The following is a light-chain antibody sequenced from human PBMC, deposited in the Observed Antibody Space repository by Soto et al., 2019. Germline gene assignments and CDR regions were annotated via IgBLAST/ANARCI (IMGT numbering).Light chain of an antibody. CDR2: GVS. Sequence: EIVMTQSPATLSVSPGERATLSCRASQSVGGNLAWYQQKPGQAPRLLIYGVSTRATGIPARFSGSGSGTEFTLTISSLQSEDFAVYYCQQYNNWPETFGQGTKVDNK. CDR1: QSVGGN. CDR3: QQYNNWPET. V-gene: IGKV3-15*01. J-gene: IGKJ1*01.